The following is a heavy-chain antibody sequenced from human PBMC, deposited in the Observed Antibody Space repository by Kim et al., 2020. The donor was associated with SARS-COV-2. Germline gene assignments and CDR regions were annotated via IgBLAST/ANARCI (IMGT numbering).Heavy chain of an antibody. J-gene: IGHJ4*02. CDR2: IYYSGST. D-gene: IGHD3-9*01. V-gene: IGHV4-39*01. Sequence: SETLSLTCTVSGGSISSSSYYWGWIRQPPGKGLEWIGSIYYSGSTYYNPSLKSRVTISVDTSKNQFSLKLSSVTAADTAVYYCARHRGDYDILTGYYNRLFDYWGQGTLVTVSS. CDR1: GGSISSSSYY. CDR3: ARHRGDYDILTGYYNRLFDY.